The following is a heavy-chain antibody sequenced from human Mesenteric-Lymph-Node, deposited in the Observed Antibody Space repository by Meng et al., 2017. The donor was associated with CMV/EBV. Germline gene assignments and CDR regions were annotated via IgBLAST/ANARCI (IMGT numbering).Heavy chain of an antibody. V-gene: IGHV3-23*03. Sequence: GGSLRLSCAASGFTFSTYAMSWVRQAPGKGLEWVSVIYSGGSVTYYADSVKGRFTISRDNSRNTLSLQMNSLRAEDTAVYYCARGDGYLFLVDYWGQGTLVTVSS. D-gene: IGHD5-24*01. J-gene: IGHJ4*02. CDR3: ARGDGYLFLVDY. CDR1: GFTFSTYA. CDR2: IYSGGSVT.